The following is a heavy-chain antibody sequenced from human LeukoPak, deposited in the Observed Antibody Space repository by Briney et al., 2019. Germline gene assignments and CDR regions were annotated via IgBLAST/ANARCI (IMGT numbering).Heavy chain of an antibody. CDR1: GGSVSRGSYY. CDR2: IYYSGST. V-gene: IGHV4-61*01. CDR3: ARDPRSSGYCSGGSCSDWFDP. J-gene: IGHJ5*02. Sequence: SETLSLTCTVSGGSVSRGSYYWCWIRQPPGKGLEWLGYIYYSGSTNYNPSLKSQVTISVDTSKNQFSLKLSSVTAADTAVYYCARDPRSSGYCSGGSCSDWFDPWGQGTLVTVSS. D-gene: IGHD2-15*01.